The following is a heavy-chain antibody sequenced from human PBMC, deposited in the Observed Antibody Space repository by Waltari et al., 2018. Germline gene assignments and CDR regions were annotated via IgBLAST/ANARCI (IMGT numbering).Heavy chain of an antibody. CDR2: INHRGST. CDR3: ARAVVVVAATSLGY. D-gene: IGHD2-15*01. Sequence: QVQLQQWGAGLLKPSETLSLTCAVYGGSFSGYYWSWIRQPPGKGLEWIGKINHRGSTNYHPSLKSRVTISVDTSKNQFSLKLSSVTAADTAVYSCARAVVVVAATSLGYWGQGTLVTVSS. J-gene: IGHJ4*02. V-gene: IGHV4-34*01. CDR1: GGSFSGYY.